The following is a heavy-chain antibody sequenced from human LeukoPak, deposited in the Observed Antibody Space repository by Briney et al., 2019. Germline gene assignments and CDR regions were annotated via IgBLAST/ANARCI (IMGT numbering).Heavy chain of an antibody. V-gene: IGHV3-23*01. J-gene: IGHJ4*02. Sequence: GGSLRPSCAASGFTFSSYAMSWVRQAPGKGLEWVSGISGSGGSTYYADSVKGRFTISRDNSKNTLYLQMNGLRAEDTAIYYCARLGSYDFWGQGTLVTVSS. CDR3: ARLGSYDF. D-gene: IGHD1-26*01. CDR2: ISGSGGST. CDR1: GFTFSSYA.